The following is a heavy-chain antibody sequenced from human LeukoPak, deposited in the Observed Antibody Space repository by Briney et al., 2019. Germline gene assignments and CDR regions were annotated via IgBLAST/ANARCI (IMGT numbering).Heavy chain of an antibody. CDR1: GGTFSSYA. J-gene: IGHJ6*04. Sequence: SVKVSCKASGGTFSSYAISWVRQAPGQGLEWMGGIIPIFGTANYAQKFQGRVTITADKSTSTAYMELSSLRSEDTAVHYCARDGGNYYYGMDVWGKGTTVTVSS. D-gene: IGHD3-16*01. CDR3: ARDGGNYYYGMDV. V-gene: IGHV1-69*06. CDR2: IIPIFGTA.